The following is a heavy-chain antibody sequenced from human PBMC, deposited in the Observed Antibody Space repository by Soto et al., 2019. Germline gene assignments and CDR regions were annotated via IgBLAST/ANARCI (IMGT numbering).Heavy chain of an antibody. V-gene: IGHV3-23*01. J-gene: IGHJ4*02. D-gene: IGHD6-19*01. CDR1: GFTFSSYA. Sequence: EVQLLESGGGLVQPGGSLRLSCAASGFTFSSYAMSWVRQAPGKGLEWVSAVSGTGGSTNYADSVKGRFTISRDNSKNTLYLQMNSLRAGDTAVYYCAKAGSIAVACSHLDYWGQGTLVTVSS. CDR3: AKAGSIAVACSHLDY. CDR2: VSGTGGST.